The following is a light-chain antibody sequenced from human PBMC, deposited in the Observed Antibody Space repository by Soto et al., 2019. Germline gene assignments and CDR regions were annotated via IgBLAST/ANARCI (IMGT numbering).Light chain of an antibody. CDR1: QSLVHRDGHTF. CDR3: MQALHTPYT. J-gene: IGKJ2*01. V-gene: IGKV2-28*01. CDR2: WGS. Sequence: DIVMTQSPLSLPVTPGEPASISCRSSQSLVHRDGHTFFDWYLQKPGQSPQLLIYWGSYRAPGVPDRFSGRELDTDFTLKISRVEAEDVGVYYCMQALHTPYTFGQGTKLEIK.